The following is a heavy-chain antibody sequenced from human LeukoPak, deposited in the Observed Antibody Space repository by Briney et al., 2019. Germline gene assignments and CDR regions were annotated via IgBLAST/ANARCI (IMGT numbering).Heavy chain of an antibody. CDR1: GFTFSDYY. CDR3: ARARDNWNYEAFDI. V-gene: IGHV3-11*01. J-gene: IGHJ3*02. Sequence: PGGSLRLSCAASGFTFSDYYMNWIRQAPGKGLEWVSYISDSGNTIHSADSVKDRFTISRDNAKNSLYLQMNSLRAEDTAVYYCARARDNWNYEAFDIWGQGTMVTVSS. CDR2: ISDSGNTI. D-gene: IGHD1-7*01.